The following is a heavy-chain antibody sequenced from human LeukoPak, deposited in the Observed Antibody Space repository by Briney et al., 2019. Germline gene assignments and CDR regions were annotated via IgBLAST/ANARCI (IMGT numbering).Heavy chain of an antibody. D-gene: IGHD5-24*01. CDR1: GDSMNGHF. V-gene: IGHV4-59*11. CDR2: VHYSLSS. CDR3: ACYNFVGRTFDC. J-gene: IGHJ4*02. Sequence: PSETLSLTCSVSGDSMNGHFWSWIRQSPGKGLEWIGNVHYSLSSNFSPSLKGRVTISMDTSRSQFSLKLGTMTAADTAVYYCACYNFVGRTFDCWGQGTLVTVSS.